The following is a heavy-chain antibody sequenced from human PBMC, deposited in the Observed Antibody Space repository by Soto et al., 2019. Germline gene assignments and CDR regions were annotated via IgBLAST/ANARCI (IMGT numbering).Heavy chain of an antibody. V-gene: IGHV3-23*01. J-gene: IGHJ4*02. D-gene: IGHD2-15*01. CDR2: ISGSGGST. Sequence: GGSLRLSCAASGFTFSSYAMSWVRQAPGKGLEWVSAISGSGGSTYYADSVKGRFTISRDNSKNTLYLQMNSLRAEDTAVYYCAKALGYCSGGSCYFNFDYWGQGTLVTVSS. CDR1: GFTFSSYA. CDR3: AKALGYCSGGSCYFNFDY.